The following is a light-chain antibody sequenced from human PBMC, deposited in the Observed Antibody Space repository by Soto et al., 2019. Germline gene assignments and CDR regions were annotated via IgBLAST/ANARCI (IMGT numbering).Light chain of an antibody. J-gene: IGLJ1*01. CDR1: SSDVGGYNY. Sequence: QSALTQPAYVSGSPGQSITISCTGTSSDVGGYNYVSWYQQHPGKAPKLMIYDVSNRPSGVSNRFSGSKSGNTASLTISGLQAEDEADYYCSSYTSSSLLVFGTGTKLTVL. CDR3: SSYTSSSLLV. V-gene: IGLV2-14*01. CDR2: DVS.